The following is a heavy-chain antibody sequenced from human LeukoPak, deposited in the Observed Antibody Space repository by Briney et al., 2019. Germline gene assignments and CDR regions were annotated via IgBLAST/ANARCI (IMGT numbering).Heavy chain of an antibody. CDR1: GFIFSTFG. Sequence: GSLRLSCAASGFIFSTFGVHWVRQPPGKGLEWIGEINHSGSTNYNPSLKSRVTISVDTSKNQFSLKLSSVTAADTAVYYCAGVGDNWFDPWGQGTLVTVSS. CDR2: INHSGST. CDR3: AGVGDNWFDP. J-gene: IGHJ5*02. V-gene: IGHV4-34*01.